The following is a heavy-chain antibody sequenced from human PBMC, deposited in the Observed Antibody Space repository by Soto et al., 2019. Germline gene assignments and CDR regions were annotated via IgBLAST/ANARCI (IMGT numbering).Heavy chain of an antibody. V-gene: IGHV3-53*01. CDR1: GFTVSSNY. CDR3: ARGVSWVNAAGKTQYFDD. D-gene: IGHD3-16*01. Sequence: XGGLRLSCAASGFTVSSNYMSWVRQAPGKGLEWVSVIYIGGSTYYADSVKCRFTISRDNSKNTLYLQMNSLREEDTAVYYCARGVSWVNAAGKTQYFDDWGQGTLVTVSS. CDR2: IYIGGST. J-gene: IGHJ4*02.